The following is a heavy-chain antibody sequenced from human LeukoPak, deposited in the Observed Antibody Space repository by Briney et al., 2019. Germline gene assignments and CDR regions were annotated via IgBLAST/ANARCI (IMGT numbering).Heavy chain of an antibody. CDR2: MSSSGGKT. J-gene: IGHJ4*02. V-gene: IGHV3-64D*09. D-gene: IGHD3-22*01. CDR3: VKGAESYCDSRSDY. Sequence: GGSLRLSCSASGCTFSSYAMHWVRQAPGKGLEYVSAMSSSGGKTYYADSMKGRFIISRDNAKNTLYLQLSSLTAEDTAVYFCVKGAESYCDSRSDYWGQGTLVTVSS. CDR1: GCTFSSYA.